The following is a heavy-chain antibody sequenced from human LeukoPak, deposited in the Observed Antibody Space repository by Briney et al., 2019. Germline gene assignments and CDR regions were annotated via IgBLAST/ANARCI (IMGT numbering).Heavy chain of an antibody. CDR3: ANLNYGGRLLDAFDI. CDR2: ISGSGGST. J-gene: IGHJ3*02. D-gene: IGHD4-23*01. V-gene: IGHV3-23*01. CDR1: GFTFSSYG. Sequence: GRSLRLSCAASGFTFSSYGMHWVRQAPGKGLEWVSAISGSGGSTYYADSVKGRFTISGDNSKNTLYLQMNSLRAEDTAVYYCANLNYGGRLLDAFDIWGQGTMVTVSS.